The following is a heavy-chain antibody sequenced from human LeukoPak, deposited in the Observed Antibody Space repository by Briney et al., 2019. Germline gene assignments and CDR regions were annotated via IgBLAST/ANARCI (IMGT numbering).Heavy chain of an antibody. Sequence: GASVKVSCKASGYNFITYAMHWVRQAPGQGLEWMGYINVGNGDTKYSQKFQGRVTFTRDTSASIAYMELSRLTSEDTAIYYCARKNYGDRHPYDYWGQGTLVTVSS. CDR1: GYNFITYA. CDR3: ARKNYGDRHPYDY. V-gene: IGHV1-3*01. CDR2: INVGNGDT. J-gene: IGHJ4*02. D-gene: IGHD2-21*02.